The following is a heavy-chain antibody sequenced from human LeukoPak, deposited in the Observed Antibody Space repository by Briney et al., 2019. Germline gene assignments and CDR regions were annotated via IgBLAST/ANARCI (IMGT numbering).Heavy chain of an antibody. V-gene: IGHV1-69*13. D-gene: IGHD6-13*01. CDR2: IIPIFGTA. Sequence: ASVKVSCKASGGTFSSYAISWVRQAPGQGLEWMGGIIPIFGTANYAQKFQGRVTITADESTSTAYMELSSLRSEDTAVYYCARVAAAGRKKLREALDYWGQGTLVTVSS. CDR3: ARVAAAGRKKLREALDY. J-gene: IGHJ4*02. CDR1: GGTFSSYA.